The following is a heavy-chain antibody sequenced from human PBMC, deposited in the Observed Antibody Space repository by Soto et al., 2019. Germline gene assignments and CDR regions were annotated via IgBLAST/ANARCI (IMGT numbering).Heavy chain of an antibody. CDR2: IIPIFGTA. Sequence: ASVKVSCKASGGTFSSYAISWVRQAPGQGLEWMGGIIPIFGTANYAQKFQGRVTITADESTSTAYMELSSLRSEDTAVYYCARGAARMGGYYYYYGMDVWGQETTVTVSS. CDR3: ARGAARMGGYYYYYGMDV. J-gene: IGHJ6*02. V-gene: IGHV1-69*13. CDR1: GGTFSSYA. D-gene: IGHD6-6*01.